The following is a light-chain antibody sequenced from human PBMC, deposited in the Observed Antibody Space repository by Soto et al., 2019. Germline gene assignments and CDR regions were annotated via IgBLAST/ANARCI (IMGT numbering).Light chain of an antibody. CDR2: GAS. CDR3: QQYDYWPVT. V-gene: IGKV3-15*01. CDR1: QSVRSN. J-gene: IGKJ4*01. Sequence: EIVMTQSPATLSVSAGERATLSCRASQSVRSNLAWYQHKPGQAPRPLISGASTGATGVPARFSGGGSGTEFTLTINSLQSEDFAIYYCQQYDYWPVTFGGGTKVDIK.